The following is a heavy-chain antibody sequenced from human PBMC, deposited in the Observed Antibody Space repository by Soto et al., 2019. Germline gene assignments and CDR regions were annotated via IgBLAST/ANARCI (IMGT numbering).Heavy chain of an antibody. CDR2: IYYSGST. CDR1: GSSISDYY. J-gene: IGHJ6*03. D-gene: IGHD6-6*01. CDR3: ARDSSGGSSYHFYMDV. Sequence: PSETLSLTCTVSGSSISDYYWSWVRQPPGKGLEWIGYIYYSGSTNYNPSLKSRVTISVDTSKNQFSLKLSPVTAADTAVYYCARDSSGGSSYHFYMDVWGKGTTVTVSS. V-gene: IGHV4-59*01.